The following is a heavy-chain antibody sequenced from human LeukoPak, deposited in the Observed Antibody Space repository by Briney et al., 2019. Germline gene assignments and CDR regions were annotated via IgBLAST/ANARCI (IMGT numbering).Heavy chain of an antibody. V-gene: IGHV4-59*08. CDR1: GGSISSYY. CDR3: ARLYASDEKGDYYYGMDV. J-gene: IGHJ6*02. CDR2: IYYSGST. Sequence: KTSETLSLTCTVSGGSISSYYWSWIRQPPGKGLEWIGYIYYSGSTNYNPSLKSRVTISVDTSKNQFSLKLSSVTAADTAVYYCARLYASDEKGDYYYGMDVWGQGTTVTVSS. D-gene: IGHD3-10*01.